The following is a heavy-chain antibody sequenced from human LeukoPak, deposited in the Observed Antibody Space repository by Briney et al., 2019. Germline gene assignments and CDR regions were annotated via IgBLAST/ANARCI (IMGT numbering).Heavy chain of an antibody. CDR2: ISAYNGNT. J-gene: IGHJ6*02. D-gene: IGHD3-9*01. V-gene: IGHV1-18*01. CDR1: GYTFTSYG. Sequence: GASVKVSCKASGYTFTSYGISWVRQAPGQGLEWMGWISAYNGNTNYAQKLQGRVTMTTDTSTSAAYMELRSLRSDDTAVYYCARDSAGGYDIWHYYYYGMDVWGQGTTVTVSS. CDR3: ARDSAGGYDIWHYYYYGMDV.